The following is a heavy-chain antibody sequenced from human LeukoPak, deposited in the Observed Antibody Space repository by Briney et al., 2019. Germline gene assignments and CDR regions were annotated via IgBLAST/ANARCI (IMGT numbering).Heavy chain of an antibody. Sequence: GKSLRLSCAASGFTFRSFAMHWVRQAPGKGLEWVALISFDGYHQFYADSVKGRFIISRDNAKNTFYLQMNNLRVEDTALYYCLKDFYGSWRPPHCDFWGQGTLVPVS. V-gene: IGHV3-30*18. D-gene: IGHD3-10*01. J-gene: IGHJ4*02. CDR3: LKDFYGSWRPPHCDF. CDR1: GFTFRSFA. CDR2: ISFDGYHQ.